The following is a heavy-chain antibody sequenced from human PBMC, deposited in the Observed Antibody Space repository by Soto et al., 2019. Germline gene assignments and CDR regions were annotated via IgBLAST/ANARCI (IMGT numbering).Heavy chain of an antibody. V-gene: IGHV4-4*07. Sequence: SETLSLTCTVSGGSINTFYWSWVRQPAGKGLEWIGRIFSSGSTSFNPSLESRVAMSVDTSKNHFSLNLSSVTAAAMAVYYCAREGSYSAYNFAHGIQLWSFDFWGQGALVTVSS. D-gene: IGHD5-12*01. CDR3: AREGSYSAYNFAHGIQLWSFDF. CDR2: IFSSGST. CDR1: GGSINTFY. J-gene: IGHJ4*02.